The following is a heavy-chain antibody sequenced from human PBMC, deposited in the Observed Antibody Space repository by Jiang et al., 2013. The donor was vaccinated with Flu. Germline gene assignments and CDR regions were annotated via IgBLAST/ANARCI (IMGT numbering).Heavy chain of an antibody. Sequence: VESGAEVKKPGASVKVSCKASGYTFTSYYMHWVRQAPGQGLEWMGIINPSGGSTSYAQKFQGRVTMTRDTSTSTVYMELSSLRSEDTAVYYCARDRIVVPAAIPYSNYYYYYGMDVWGQGTTVTVSS. CDR3: ARDRIVVPAAIPYSNYYYYYGMDV. V-gene: IGHV1-46*01. D-gene: IGHD2-2*01. J-gene: IGHJ6*02. CDR2: INPSGGST. CDR1: GYTFTSYY.